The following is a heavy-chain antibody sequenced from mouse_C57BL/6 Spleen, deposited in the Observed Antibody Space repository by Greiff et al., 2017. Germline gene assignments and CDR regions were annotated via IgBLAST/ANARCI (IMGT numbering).Heavy chain of an antibody. CDR2: IIPNNGGT. D-gene: IGHD1-1*01. V-gene: IGHV1-26*01. CDR3: ARDYGSSSWFAC. Sequence: EVQLQQSGPELVKPGASVKISCKASGYTFTDYYMNWVKQSHGKSLEWIGDIIPNNGGTSYNQKFKGKATLTVDKSSSTAYMELRSLTSEDSAVYYCARDYGSSSWFACGGQRTLGNVS. CDR1: GYTFTDYY. J-gene: IGHJ3*01.